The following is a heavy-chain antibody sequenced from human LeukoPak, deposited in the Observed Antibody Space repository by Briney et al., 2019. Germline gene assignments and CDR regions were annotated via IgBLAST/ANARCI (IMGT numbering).Heavy chain of an antibody. V-gene: IGHV1-18*04. CDR3: ARDNRQWLVS. CDR1: GYTFTSYG. J-gene: IGHJ5*02. D-gene: IGHD6-19*01. CDR2: ISTYNDKT. Sequence: ASVKVSCKASGYTFTSYGMNWVRQAPGQGLEWMGGISTYNDKTNYAQKFQGRVTMATDASATTVYMELRSLTTDDTAVYYCARDNRQWLVSWGQGTLVTVS.